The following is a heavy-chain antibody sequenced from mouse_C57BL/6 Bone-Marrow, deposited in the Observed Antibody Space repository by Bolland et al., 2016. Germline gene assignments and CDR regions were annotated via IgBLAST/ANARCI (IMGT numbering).Heavy chain of an antibody. CDR3: ARNPSPLLRFYYAMDY. Sequence: GTKYNEKFKSKATLTVDKPSSTAYMQLSSLTSEDSAVYYCARNPSPLLRFYYAMDYWGQGTS. V-gene: IGHV1-72*01. D-gene: IGHD1-1*01. CDR2: GT. J-gene: IGHJ4*01.